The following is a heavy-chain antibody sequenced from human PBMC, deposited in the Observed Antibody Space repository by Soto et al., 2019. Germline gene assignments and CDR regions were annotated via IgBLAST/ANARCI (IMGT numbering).Heavy chain of an antibody. Sequence: EVQLVESGGGLVQPGRSLRLSCAASGFTFDDYAMHWVRQAPGKGLEWVSGISWNSGSIGYADSVKGRFTISRDNAKNSLYLQMNSLRAEDTALYYCAKGGLLFRNNDAFDIWGQGTMVTVSS. V-gene: IGHV3-9*01. CDR2: ISWNSGSI. CDR1: GFTFDDYA. J-gene: IGHJ3*02. CDR3: AKGGLLFRNNDAFDI. D-gene: IGHD2-21*02.